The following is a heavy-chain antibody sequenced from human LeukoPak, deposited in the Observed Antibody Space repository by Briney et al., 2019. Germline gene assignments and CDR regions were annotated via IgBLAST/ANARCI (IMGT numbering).Heavy chain of an antibody. V-gene: IGHV3-23*01. Sequence: TGGSLRLSCAASGFTFSNSAISWVRQAPGKGLEWVSAISGSGGSTYYADSVKGRFTISRDNSKNTLYLQMNSLRAEDTAVYYCAREVGNHYGSGSYHSYYYYGMDVWGQGTTVTVSS. CDR1: GFTFSNSA. CDR2: ISGSGGST. CDR3: AREVGNHYGSGSYHSYYYYGMDV. J-gene: IGHJ6*02. D-gene: IGHD3-10*01.